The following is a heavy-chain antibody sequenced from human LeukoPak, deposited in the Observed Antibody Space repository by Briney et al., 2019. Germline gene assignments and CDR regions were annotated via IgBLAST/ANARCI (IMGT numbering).Heavy chain of an antibody. Sequence: ASVKVSCKASGYTFTSYAMHWVRQAPGQRLEWMGWINAGNGNTKYSQKFQGRVTITRDTSASTAYMELSSLRSENTAVYYCARGERLVHKAFDIWGQGTMVIVSS. CDR2: INAGNGNT. V-gene: IGHV1-3*01. D-gene: IGHD3-9*01. J-gene: IGHJ3*02. CDR1: GYTFTSYA. CDR3: ARGERLVHKAFDI.